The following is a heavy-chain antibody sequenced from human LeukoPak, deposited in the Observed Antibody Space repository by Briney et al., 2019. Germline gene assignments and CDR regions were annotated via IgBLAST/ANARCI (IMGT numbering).Heavy chain of an antibody. CDR3: ARDALVTGHGVRGVIYY. J-gene: IGHJ4*02. Sequence: GASVKVSCKASGYSFTSYYMHWVRQAPGQGLEWMGIINPSGDSTSYAQRFQGRVTMTRDMSTSTDYMELSSLRSDDTAVYYCARDALVTGHGVRGVIYYWGQGTLVTVSS. V-gene: IGHV1-46*01. CDR2: INPSGDST. CDR1: GYSFTSYY. D-gene: IGHD3-10*01.